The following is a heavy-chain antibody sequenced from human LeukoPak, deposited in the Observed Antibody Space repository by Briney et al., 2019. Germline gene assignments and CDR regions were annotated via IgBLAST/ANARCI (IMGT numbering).Heavy chain of an antibody. CDR3: ARGVGYQLLWGYFDY. V-gene: IGHV1-3*01. Sequence: GASVKVSCKASGYTLTSYAMHWVRQAPGQRLEWMGWINAGNGNTKYSQKFQGRVTITRDTSASTAYMELSSLRSEDTAVYYCARGVGYQLLWGYFDYWGQGTLVTVSS. J-gene: IGHJ4*02. CDR2: INAGNGNT. D-gene: IGHD2-2*01. CDR1: GYTLTSYA.